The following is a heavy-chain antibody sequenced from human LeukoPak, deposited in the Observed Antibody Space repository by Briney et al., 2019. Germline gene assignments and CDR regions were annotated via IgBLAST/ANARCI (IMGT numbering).Heavy chain of an antibody. CDR2: ISGSGGST. V-gene: IGHV3-23*01. CDR1: GFTFSSYA. CDR3: AKDQFYYYDSSGYYYYFDY. Sequence: GGSLRPSCAASGFTFSSYAMSWVRQAPGKGLEWVSAISGSGGSTYYADSVKGRFTISRDNSKNTLYLQMNSLRAEDTAVYYCAKDQFYYYDSSGYYYYFDYWGQGTLVTVSS. J-gene: IGHJ4*02. D-gene: IGHD3-22*01.